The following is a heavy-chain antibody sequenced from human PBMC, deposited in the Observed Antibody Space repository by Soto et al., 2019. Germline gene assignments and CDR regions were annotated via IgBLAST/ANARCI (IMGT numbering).Heavy chain of an antibody. Sequence: ASVKVSCKVSGYTLTGLSMHWVRQAPGKGLEWMGGFDPEDGETIYAQKFQGRVTMTEDTSTDTAYMELSSLRSEDTAVYYCATRDTAMVSLYYYYYGMDVWGQGTTVTVSS. D-gene: IGHD5-18*01. CDR2: FDPEDGET. CDR3: ATRDTAMVSLYYYYYGMDV. CDR1: GYTLTGLS. V-gene: IGHV1-24*01. J-gene: IGHJ6*02.